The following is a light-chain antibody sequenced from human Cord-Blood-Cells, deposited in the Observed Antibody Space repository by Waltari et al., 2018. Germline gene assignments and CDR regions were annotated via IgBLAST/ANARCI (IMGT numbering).Light chain of an antibody. CDR1: SSDVGSYTL. CDR3: CSYAGSNWV. J-gene: IGLJ3*02. CDR2: EGS. Sequence: QSALTQPASVSGSPGQSIPISSPGPSSDVGSYTLVSWYQQHPGKAPKLMIYEGSKRPSGVSNRFSGSKSGNTASLTISGLQAEDEADYYCCSYAGSNWVFGGGTKRTVL. V-gene: IGLV2-23*01.